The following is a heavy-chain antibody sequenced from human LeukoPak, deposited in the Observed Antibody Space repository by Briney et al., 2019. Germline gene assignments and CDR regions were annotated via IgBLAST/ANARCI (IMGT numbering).Heavy chain of an antibody. Sequence: ASVKVSCKASGYTFTGYYIHWVRQAPGQGLEWMGWINPNSGGTNYAQKFQGRVSMTRDTSISTAYMELSRLRSDDTAVYYCARVSTMSPNHHEDDAFDIWGQGTMVTVSS. V-gene: IGHV1-2*02. J-gene: IGHJ3*02. D-gene: IGHD2/OR15-2a*01. CDR1: GYTFTGYY. CDR2: INPNSGGT. CDR3: ARVSTMSPNHHEDDAFDI.